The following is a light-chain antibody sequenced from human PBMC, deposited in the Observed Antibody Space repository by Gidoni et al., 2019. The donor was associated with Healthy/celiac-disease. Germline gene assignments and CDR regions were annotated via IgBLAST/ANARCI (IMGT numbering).Light chain of an antibody. CDR2: GAS. CDR3: QQYNNWLRT. V-gene: IGKV3-15*01. J-gene: IGKJ1*01. Sequence: EILMSHSPATLSVSPGERAPLSCRASQSVSSNLAWYQQKPGQAPRLLIYGASTRATGIPARFSGSGSGTEFTLTISSLQSEDFAVYYCQQYNNWLRTFGQGTKVEIK. CDR1: QSVSSN.